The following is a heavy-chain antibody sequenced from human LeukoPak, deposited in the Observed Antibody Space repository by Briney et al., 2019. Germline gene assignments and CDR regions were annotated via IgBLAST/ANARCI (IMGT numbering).Heavy chain of an antibody. J-gene: IGHJ6*03. D-gene: IGHD6-19*01. V-gene: IGHV3-9*01. Sequence: GGSLRLSCAASGFTFDDYAMYWVRQAPGKGLEWVSGISWNSGSIGYADSVKGRFTISRDNAKNSLYLQMISLRAEDTALYYCAKGSSLAVAGTMGYYSYYYMDVWGKGTTVTVSS. CDR2: ISWNSGSI. CDR1: GFTFDDYA. CDR3: AKGSSLAVAGTMGYYSYYYMDV.